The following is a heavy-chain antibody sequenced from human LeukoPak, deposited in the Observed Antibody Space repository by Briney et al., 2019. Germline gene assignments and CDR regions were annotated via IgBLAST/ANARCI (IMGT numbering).Heavy chain of an antibody. J-gene: IGHJ6*03. CDR3: AGPSGRYYYYYMDV. CDR2: IYYSGST. Sequence: SETLSLTCTVSGGSISTSRYYWSWIRQPPGKGLEWIGYIYYSGSTNYNPSLKSRVTISVDTSKNQFSLKLSSVTAADTAVYYCAGPSGRYYYYYMDVWGKGTTVTVSS. V-gene: IGHV4-61*01. CDR1: GGSISTSRYY.